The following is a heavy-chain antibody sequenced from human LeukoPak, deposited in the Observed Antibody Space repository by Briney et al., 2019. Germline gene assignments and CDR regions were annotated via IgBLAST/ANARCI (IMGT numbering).Heavy chain of an antibody. Sequence: GASVKVSCKASGGTFSSYAISWVRQAPGQGLEWMGRIIPIFGTANYAQKFQGRVTITADESTSTAYMELSSLRSEDTAVYYCARRIRTGSSGPQRWFDPWGQGTLVTVSS. CDR3: ARRIRTGSSGPQRWFDP. V-gene: IGHV1-69*15. CDR2: IIPIFGTA. CDR1: GGTFSSYA. J-gene: IGHJ5*02. D-gene: IGHD3-22*01.